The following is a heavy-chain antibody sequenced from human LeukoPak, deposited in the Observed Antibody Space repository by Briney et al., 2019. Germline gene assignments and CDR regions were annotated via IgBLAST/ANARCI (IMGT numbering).Heavy chain of an antibody. Sequence: GRSLRLSCAASGFTFDDYAMHWVRQAPGKGLEWVSGISWNSGSIGYADSVKGRFTISRDNAKNSLYLQMNSPRAEDMALYYCAKDRRGYSYGGYAFDIWGQGTMVTVSS. CDR2: ISWNSGSI. CDR3: AKDRRGYSYGGYAFDI. CDR1: GFTFDDYA. J-gene: IGHJ3*02. D-gene: IGHD5-18*01. V-gene: IGHV3-9*03.